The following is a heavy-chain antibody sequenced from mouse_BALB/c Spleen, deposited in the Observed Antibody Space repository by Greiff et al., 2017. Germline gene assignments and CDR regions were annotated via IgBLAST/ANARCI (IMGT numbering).Heavy chain of an antibody. D-gene: IGHD3-1*01. V-gene: IGHV1-77*01. CDR2: IYPGSGST. J-gene: IGHJ4*01. Sequence: VQLHQSGPELVKPGASVKMSCKASGYTFTDYVISWVKQRTGQGLEWIGEIYPGSGSTYYNEKFKGKATLTADKSSNTAYMQLSSLTSEDSAVYFCAARATIYAMDYWGQGTSVTVSS. CDR1: GYTFTDYV. CDR3: AARATIYAMDY.